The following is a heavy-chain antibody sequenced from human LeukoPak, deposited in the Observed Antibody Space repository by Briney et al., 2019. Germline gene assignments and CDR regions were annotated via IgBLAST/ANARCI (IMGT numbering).Heavy chain of an antibody. CDR2: INWNGSGA. J-gene: IGHJ5*02. D-gene: IGHD6-19*01. V-gene: IGHV3-20*04. Sequence: AGGSLRLSCAASGFTFDDYGMSWVRQVPGKGLEWVSGINWNGSGAGYADSVKGRFTISRDNSKNSLYLQMNSLGAEDTALYYCAKDIHIGHGSGWPESWGQGTLVTVSS. CDR1: GFTFDDYG. CDR3: AKDIHIGHGSGWPES.